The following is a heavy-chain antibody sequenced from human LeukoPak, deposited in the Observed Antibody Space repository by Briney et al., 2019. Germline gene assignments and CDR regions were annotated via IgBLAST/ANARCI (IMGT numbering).Heavy chain of an antibody. D-gene: IGHD6-13*01. CDR1: GYTFTSYY. CDR3: ARVEQQLADDAFDI. V-gene: IGHV1-18*04. CDR2: ISAYNGNT. Sequence: ASVKVSCKASGYTFTSYYMHWVRQAPGQGLEWMGWISAYNGNTNYAQKLQGRVTMTTDTSTSTAYMELRSLRSDDTAVYYCARVEQQLADDAFDIWGQGTMVTVSS. J-gene: IGHJ3*02.